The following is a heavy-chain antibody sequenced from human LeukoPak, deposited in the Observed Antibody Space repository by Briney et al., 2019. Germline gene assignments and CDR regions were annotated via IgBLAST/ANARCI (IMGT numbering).Heavy chain of an antibody. CDR2: ISYSGST. CDR1: GGSISRYY. D-gene: IGHD5-24*01. J-gene: IGHJ4*02. CDR3: ARVRRDGYNSNYFDY. Sequence: SETLSLTCTVSGGSISRYYWSWIRQPPGKGLEWLGFISYSGSTNCNPSLKSRVTMSVDTSKNQFSLKLSSVTAAGTAVYYCARVRRDGYNSNYFDYWGQGTLVTVSS. V-gene: IGHV4-59*01.